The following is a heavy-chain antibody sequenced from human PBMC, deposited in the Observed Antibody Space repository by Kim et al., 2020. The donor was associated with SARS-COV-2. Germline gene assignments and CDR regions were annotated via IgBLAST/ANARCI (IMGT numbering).Heavy chain of an antibody. Sequence: SETLSLTCTVSGGSISSGDYYWSWIRQPPGKGLEWIGYIYYSGSTYYNPSLKSRVTISVDTSKNQFSLKLSSVTAADTAVYYCARTGAAGADDYWGQGTLVTVSS. CDR1: GGSISSGDYY. CDR3: ARTGAAGADDY. D-gene: IGHD6-13*01. V-gene: IGHV4-30-4*01. CDR2: IYYSGST. J-gene: IGHJ4*02.